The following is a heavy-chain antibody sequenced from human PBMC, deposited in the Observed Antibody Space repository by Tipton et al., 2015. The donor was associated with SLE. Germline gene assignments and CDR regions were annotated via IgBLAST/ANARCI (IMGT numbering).Heavy chain of an antibody. CDR3: ARVRGCSGGSCSLECFLD. Sequence: GSLRLSCAASGFTFSDYWMHWVRQDPGKGLVWVSRIDNDGISTNYADSVKGRFTISRDNAKNTLYLQMDSLRAEDTAIYYGARVRGCSGGSCSLECFLDWGQGTLVTVSS. D-gene: IGHD2-15*01. V-gene: IGHV3-74*01. CDR1: GFTFSDYW. CDR2: IDNDGIST. J-gene: IGHJ1*01.